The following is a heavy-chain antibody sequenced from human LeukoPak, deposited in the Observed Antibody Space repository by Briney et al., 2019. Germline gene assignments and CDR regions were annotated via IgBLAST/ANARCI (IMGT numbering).Heavy chain of an antibody. CDR3: AKALVLAGFDP. CDR1: GFTFSSYA. D-gene: IGHD3-10*01. Sequence: QSGGSLRLSCAASGFTFSSYAMSWVRQAPGKGLEWVAVISYDGSNKYYADSVKGRFTISRDNSKNTLYLQMNSLRAEDTAVYYCAKALVLAGFDPWGQGTLVTVSS. V-gene: IGHV3-30*18. CDR2: ISYDGSNK. J-gene: IGHJ5*02.